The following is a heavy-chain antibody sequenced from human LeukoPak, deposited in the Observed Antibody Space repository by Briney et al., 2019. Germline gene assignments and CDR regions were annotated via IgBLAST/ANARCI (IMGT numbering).Heavy chain of an antibody. CDR1: GYTFTSYD. D-gene: IGHD3-22*01. CDR2: MNPNSGNT. Sequence: ASVKVSCTASGYTFTSYDINWVRQATGQGLEWMGWMNPNSGNTGYAQKFQGRVTMTRNTSISTAYMELSSLRSEDTAVYYCARASWVPYYDSSGYYHNWFDPWGQGTLVTVSS. V-gene: IGHV1-8*01. CDR3: ARASWVPYYDSSGYYHNWFDP. J-gene: IGHJ5*02.